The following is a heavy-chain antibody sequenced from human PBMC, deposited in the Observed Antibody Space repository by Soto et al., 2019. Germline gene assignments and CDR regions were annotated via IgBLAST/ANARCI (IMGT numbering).Heavy chain of an antibody. J-gene: IGHJ4*02. D-gene: IGHD5-18*01. CDR1: GFTFSSYA. Sequence: GGSLRLSCLASGFTFSSYAMHWVRQAPGKGLKYVSAISSNGGSTYYSDSVKGRFTISRDNSKNTLYLQMSSLRAEDTAVYYCVTSTWIQLWLQLSGKQFDYWGQRTLVTVSS. V-gene: IGHV3-64D*08. CDR3: VTSTWIQLWLQLSGKQFDY. CDR2: ISSNGGST.